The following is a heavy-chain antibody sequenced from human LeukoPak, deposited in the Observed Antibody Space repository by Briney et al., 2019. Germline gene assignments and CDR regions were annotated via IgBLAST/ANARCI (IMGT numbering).Heavy chain of an antibody. Sequence: GGSLRLSCAASGFTFSSYGMHWVRHAPGKGLEWVAVISYDGSNKYYADSVKGRFTISRDNSKNTLYLQMNSLRAEDTAVYYCAKGHYGSGSYYLLYYWGEGNLVT. CDR3: AKGHYGSGSYYLLYY. J-gene: IGHJ4*02. D-gene: IGHD3-10*01. CDR1: GFTFSSYG. CDR2: ISYDGSNK. V-gene: IGHV3-30*18.